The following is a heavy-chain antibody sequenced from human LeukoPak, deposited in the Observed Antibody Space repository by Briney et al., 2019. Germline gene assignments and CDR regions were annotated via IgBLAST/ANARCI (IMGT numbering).Heavy chain of an antibody. J-gene: IGHJ4*02. CDR3: AKDQYILTGNFDY. CDR2: ISGSGGST. V-gene: IGHV3-23*01. Sequence: GGSLRLSCAASGFTFSSYAMSWVRQAPGKGLEWVSAISGSGGSTYYADSVKGRFTITRDNSKNTLYLQMNSLRAEDTAVYYCAKDQYILTGNFDYWGQGTLVTVSS. D-gene: IGHD3-9*01. CDR1: GFTFSSYA.